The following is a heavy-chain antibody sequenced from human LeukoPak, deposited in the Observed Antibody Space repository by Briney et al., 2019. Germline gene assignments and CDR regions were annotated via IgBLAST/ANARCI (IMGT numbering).Heavy chain of an antibody. D-gene: IGHD5-12*01. Sequence: GGSLRLSCAASGFTFSDYYMSWIRQAPGKGLEWVAYITSSGDDIYYADSVKGRFTISRDNAKNVLFLRMSSLRVEDTATYYCASDIVATSGDFWGQGTLVSVSS. V-gene: IGHV3-11*01. J-gene: IGHJ4*02. CDR1: GFTFSDYY. CDR3: ASDIVATSGDF. CDR2: ITSSGDDI.